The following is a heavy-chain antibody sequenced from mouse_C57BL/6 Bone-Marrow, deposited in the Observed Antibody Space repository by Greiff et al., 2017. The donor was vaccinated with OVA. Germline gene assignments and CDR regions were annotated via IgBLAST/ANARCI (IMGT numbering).Heavy chain of an antibody. J-gene: IGHJ2*01. Sequence: EVKLMESGPELVKPGASVKISCKASGYSITDYNMNWVKQSNGKSLEWIGVITPNYGTTSYNQKFKDKATLTVDQSSSTAYMQLNSLTSEDSAVYYCARRQRWLGFDYWGQGTTLTVSS. V-gene: IGHV1-39*01. CDR3: ARRQRWLGFDY. CDR2: ITPNYGTT. D-gene: IGHD2-3*01. CDR1: GYSITDYN.